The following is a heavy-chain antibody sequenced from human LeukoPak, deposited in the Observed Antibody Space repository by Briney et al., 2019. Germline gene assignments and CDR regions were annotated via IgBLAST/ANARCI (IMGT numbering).Heavy chain of an antibody. D-gene: IGHD3-10*01. CDR1: GGTFSSYA. J-gene: IGHJ6*02. CDR3: ARCYYGSGSYEVYYYGMDV. CDR2: ISAYNGNT. V-gene: IGHV1-18*01. Sequence: ASVKVSCKASGGTFSSYAISWVRQAPGQGLEWMGWISAYNGNTNYAQKLQGRVTMTTDTSTSTAYMELRSLRSDDTAVYYCARCYYGSGSYEVYYYGMDVWGQGTTVTVSS.